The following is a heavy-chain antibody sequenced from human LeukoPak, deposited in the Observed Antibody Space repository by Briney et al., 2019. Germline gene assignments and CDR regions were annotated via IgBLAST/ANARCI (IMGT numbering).Heavy chain of an antibody. CDR1: GFTFSDYW. CDR2: TNEHGSDS. V-gene: IGHV3-7*01. D-gene: IGHD6-6*01. J-gene: IGHJ4*02. CDR3: ASWRAISSEAN. Sequence: GGSLRLSCAVSGFTFSDYWVSWLRQAPGKGLEWVAHTNEHGSDSYYVDSVKGRFTISRDNAKNSLYLQMNSLRVEDTAVYYCASWRAISSEANWGQGTLVTVSS.